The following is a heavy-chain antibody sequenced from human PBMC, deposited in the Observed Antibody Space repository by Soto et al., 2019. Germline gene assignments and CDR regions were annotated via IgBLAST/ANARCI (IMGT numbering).Heavy chain of an antibody. V-gene: IGHV1-18*01. Sequence: GASVKVSCKASGYTFTSFGLSWVRQAPGQGLEWMGWISVYNGNTNYAQKLQGRVTMTTDTSSTTAYMELRSLRSDDTAVYYCARDRLPSQGQWLAEFDYWGQGTLVTVSS. CDR1: GYTFTSFG. CDR2: ISVYNGNT. J-gene: IGHJ4*02. CDR3: ARDRLPSQGQWLAEFDY. D-gene: IGHD6-19*01.